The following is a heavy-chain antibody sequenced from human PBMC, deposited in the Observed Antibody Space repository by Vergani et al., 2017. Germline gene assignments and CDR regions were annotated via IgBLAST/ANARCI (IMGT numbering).Heavy chain of an antibody. D-gene: IGHD3-3*01. V-gene: IGHV3-30*18. CDR2: ISYDGSNK. CDR3: AKDYDFWSGYYPYYYYGMDV. CDR1: GFTFSSYG. Sequence: QVQLVESGGGVVQPGRSLRLSCAASGFTFSSYGMHWVRQAPGKGLEWVAVISYDGSNKDYADSVKGRFTISRDNSKNTLYLQMNSLRAEDTAVYYCAKDYDFWSGYYPYYYYGMDVWGQGTTVTVSS. J-gene: IGHJ6*02.